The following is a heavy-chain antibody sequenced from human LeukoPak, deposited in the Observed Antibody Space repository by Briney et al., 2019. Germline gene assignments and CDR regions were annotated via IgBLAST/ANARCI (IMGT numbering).Heavy chain of an antibody. CDR3: ARGGTYNDILSFDP. V-gene: IGHV4-38-2*01. D-gene: IGHD3-9*01. CDR1: DYSISSAFS. Sequence: PSETLSLTCDVSDYSISSAFSWGWIRQPPGKGLEWIGSHYHSGSTHYNPSLERRVTISLDTSRIQFSLIMTSVTAADTAMYYCARGGTYNDILSFDPWGQGTLVSVSS. CDR2: HYHSGST. J-gene: IGHJ5*02.